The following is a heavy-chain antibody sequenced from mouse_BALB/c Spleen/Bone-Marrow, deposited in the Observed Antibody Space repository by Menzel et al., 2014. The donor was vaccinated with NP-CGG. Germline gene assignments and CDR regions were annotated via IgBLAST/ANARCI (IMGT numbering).Heavy chain of an antibody. V-gene: IGHV5-6-3*01. D-gene: IGHD2-14*01. CDR2: INSNGGST. J-gene: IGHJ3*01. CDR3: AIESKVRRRTWFGS. Sequence: EVQVVESGGGLVQPGGSLKLSCAASGFTFSSYGMSWVRQTPAKRLELVATINSNGGSTYYPDTVKGRFTTSTDNDENTMYLQMSSLKYEDKAMYYCAIESKVRRRTWFGSWGEGTLVTVST. CDR1: GFTFSSYG.